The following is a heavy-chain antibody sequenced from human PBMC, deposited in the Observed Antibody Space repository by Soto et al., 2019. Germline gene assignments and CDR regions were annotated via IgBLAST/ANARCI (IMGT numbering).Heavy chain of an antibody. CDR2: VVSSGRT. D-gene: IGHD2-15*01. CDR1: GGSISSYY. V-gene: IGHV4-59*01. J-gene: IGHJ4*02. Sequence: SETLSLTCTVAGGSISSYYWSWIRQSPGKGLEWIGYVVSSGRTTYNPSLKSRVTISVDTSKNQFSLKLSSVTAADTAVYYCARDLDAYCGGGSCYGYWGQGTLVTVSS. CDR3: ARDLDAYCGGGSCYGY.